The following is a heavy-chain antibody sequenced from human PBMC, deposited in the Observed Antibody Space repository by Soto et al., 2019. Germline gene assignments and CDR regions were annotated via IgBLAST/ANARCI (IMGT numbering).Heavy chain of an antibody. Sequence: QVQLVQSGAEVKKPGASVKVSCKASGYTFTSYDINWVRQATGQGLEWMGWMNPNSGNTGYAQKFQGRVTMTRNTSISTAYMELSSLRSEDTAVYYCASANREVITFGGVIVYYFDYWGQGTLVTVSS. CDR3: ASANREVITFGGVIVYYFDY. D-gene: IGHD3-16*02. CDR2: MNPNSGNT. J-gene: IGHJ4*02. CDR1: GYTFTSYD. V-gene: IGHV1-8*01.